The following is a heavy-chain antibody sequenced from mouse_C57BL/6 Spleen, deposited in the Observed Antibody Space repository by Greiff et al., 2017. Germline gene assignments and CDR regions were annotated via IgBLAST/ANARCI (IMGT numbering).Heavy chain of an antibody. V-gene: IGHV1-59*01. D-gene: IGHD1-1*01. J-gene: IGHJ4*01. CDR2: IDPSDSYT. CDR3: ARGGITTVARAMDY. CDR1: GYTFTSYW. Sequence: QVQLQQSGAELVRPGTSVKLSCKASGYTFTSYWMHWVKQRPGQGLEWIGVIDPSDSYTNYNQKFKGKATLTVDTSSSTAYMQLSSLTSEDSAVYYCARGGITTVARAMDYWGQGTSVTVSS.